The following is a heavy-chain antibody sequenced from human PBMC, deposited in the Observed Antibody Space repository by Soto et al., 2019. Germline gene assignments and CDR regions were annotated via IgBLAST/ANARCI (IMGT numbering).Heavy chain of an antibody. CDR3: ARHVRLRWFDP. CDR2: IYYSGST. Sequence: SETLSLTCTVSGGSISSYYWSWIRQPPGKGLEWIGYIYYSGSTNYNPSLKSRVTISVDTSKNQFSLKLSSVTAADTAVYYCARHVRLRWFDPWGQGTLVTVSS. CDR1: GGSISSYY. J-gene: IGHJ5*02. V-gene: IGHV4-59*08.